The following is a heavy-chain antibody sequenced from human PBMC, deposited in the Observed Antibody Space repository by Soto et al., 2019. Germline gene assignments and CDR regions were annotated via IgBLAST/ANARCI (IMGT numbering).Heavy chain of an antibody. J-gene: IGHJ4*02. CDR2: INGDGSTT. D-gene: IGHD3-22*01. V-gene: IGHV3-74*01. CDR3: PRPIPGFRHADS. Sequence: EVQLVESGGVLVQPGGSLRLSCAASGFTVSTYWMHWVRQAPGKGLVWLSGINGDGSTTVYADFVKSRFTISKATAKNTQYLHMRSLGAEERAVYCCPRPIPGFRHADSWGQGTLVTVSS. CDR1: GFTVSTYW.